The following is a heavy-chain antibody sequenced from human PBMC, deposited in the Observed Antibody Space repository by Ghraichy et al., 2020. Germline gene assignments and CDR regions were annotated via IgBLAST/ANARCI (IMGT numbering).Heavy chain of an antibody. CDR1: GFTFSGCS. J-gene: IGHJ6*02. CDR3: ARGSKVVRFFYYDGMDV. Sequence: GGSLRLSCVGSGFTFSGCSMNWVRQSPGKGLEWVGYITSSSRSIFYADSVKGRFTISRDNAQNSLSLQMNSLRDEDTAAYYCARGSKVVRFFYYDGMDVWGQGTAVTVSS. D-gene: IGHD4-23*01. V-gene: IGHV3-48*02. CDR2: ITSSSRSI.